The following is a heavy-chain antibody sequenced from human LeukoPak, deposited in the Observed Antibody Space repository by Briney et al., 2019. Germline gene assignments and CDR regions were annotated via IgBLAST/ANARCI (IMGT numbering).Heavy chain of an antibody. CDR2: IKGDGIST. J-gene: IGHJ4*02. V-gene: IGHV3-74*01. CDR1: GFIFNTYG. CDR3: AKDHYWSIDY. Sequence: GGSLRLSCVASGFIFNTYGMHWVRHAPGQGLVWVSRIKGDGISTNYADSVKGRFTISRDIAKNTLYLQMNSLRAEDTGVYYCAKDHYWSIDYWGRGTLVTVSS. D-gene: IGHD3-3*01.